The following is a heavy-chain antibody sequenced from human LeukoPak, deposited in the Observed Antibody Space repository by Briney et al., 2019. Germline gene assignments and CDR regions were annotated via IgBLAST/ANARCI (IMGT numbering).Heavy chain of an antibody. V-gene: IGHV3-23*01. CDR1: GFTFSSYG. CDR2: INDSGGRT. D-gene: IGHD5-12*01. CDR3: AKLIPYSGWPFDY. J-gene: IGHJ4*02. Sequence: GGSLRLSCAASGFTFSSYGMGWVRQAPGKGLEWVTTINDSGGRTYYADSVKGRFTISRDNSKNTLDLQMNSLRAEDTAVYYCAKLIPYSGWPFDYWGQGTMVTVSS.